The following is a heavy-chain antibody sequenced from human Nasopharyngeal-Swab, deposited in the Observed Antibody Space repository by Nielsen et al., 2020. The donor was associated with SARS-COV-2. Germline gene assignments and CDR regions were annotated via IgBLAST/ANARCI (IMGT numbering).Heavy chain of an antibody. D-gene: IGHD3-9*01. V-gene: IGHV3-30-3*01. CDR2: ISYDGSNK. J-gene: IGHJ3*02. CDR3: ARGKYYDILTGYADAFDI. CDR1: GLTYSSYA. Sequence: GESLKISCAASGLTYSSYAMHWVRQDPGKGLEWVAVISYDGSNKYYADSVKGRFTISRDNSKNTLYLQMNSLRAEDTAVYYCARGKYYDILTGYADAFDIWGQGTMVTFS.